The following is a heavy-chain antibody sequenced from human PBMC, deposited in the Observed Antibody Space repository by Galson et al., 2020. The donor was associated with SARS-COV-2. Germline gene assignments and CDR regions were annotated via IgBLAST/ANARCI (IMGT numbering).Heavy chain of an antibody. J-gene: IGHJ4*02. CDR1: GFTFRSFA. V-gene: IGHV3-23*01. Sequence: TGGSLRLSCAASGFTFRSFAMSWVRRAPGKGLEWVSTIGGGGVSTYYADSVKGRFSISRDNPKNTLYLQMTSLRAEDTAVYYCAKFSVNLAFHFWDYWGQGTLVTVSS. D-gene: IGHD3-3*02. CDR3: AKFSVNLAFHFWDY. CDR2: IGGGGVST.